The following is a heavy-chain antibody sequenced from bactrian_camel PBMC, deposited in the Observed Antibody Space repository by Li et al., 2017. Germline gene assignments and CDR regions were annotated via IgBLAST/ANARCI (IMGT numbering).Heavy chain of an antibody. D-gene: IGHD6*01. Sequence: LVESGGGSVQAGGSLRLSCPVSEANSNKYSMAWFRDVPGKEREGVAGIANDGSTTYADSVKGRFTISKDNAKSTLYLQMNGLKPEDTAMYYCAASAYGGSRLRENDYNYWGQGTQVTVS. V-gene: IGHV3S53*01. CDR1: EANSNKYS. CDR3: AASAYGGSRLRENDYNY. J-gene: IGHJ4*01. CDR2: IANDGST.